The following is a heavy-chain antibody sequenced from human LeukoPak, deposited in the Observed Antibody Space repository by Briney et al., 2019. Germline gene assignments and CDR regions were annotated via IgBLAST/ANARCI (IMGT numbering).Heavy chain of an antibody. V-gene: IGHV3-11*01. Sequence: GGSLRLSCAASGFTFSDYYMSWIRQAPGKGLEWVSHISDSGRTIYYADSVKGRFTISRDNAKNSLYLQMNSLRAEDTAVYYCARDRNGGSFDYWGQGTLVTVSS. CDR1: GFTFSDYY. CDR3: ARDRNGGSFDY. CDR2: ISDSGRTI. J-gene: IGHJ4*02. D-gene: IGHD4-23*01.